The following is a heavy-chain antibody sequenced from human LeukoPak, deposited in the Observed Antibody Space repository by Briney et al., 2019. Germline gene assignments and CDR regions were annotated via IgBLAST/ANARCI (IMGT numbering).Heavy chain of an antibody. V-gene: IGHV4-30-2*01. D-gene: IGHD3-10*01. J-gene: IGHJ4*02. Sequence: VKPSQTLSLTCAVSGGSISSGGYSWSWIRQPPGKGLEWIGYIYHSGSTYYNPSLKSRVTISVDRSKNQFSLKLSSVTAADTAVYYCARYGPNLYFDYWGQGTLVTVSS. CDR1: GGSISSGGYS. CDR3: ARYGPNLYFDY. CDR2: IYHSGST.